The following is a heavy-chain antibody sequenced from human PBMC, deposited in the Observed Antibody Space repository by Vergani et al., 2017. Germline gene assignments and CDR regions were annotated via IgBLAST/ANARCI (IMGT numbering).Heavy chain of an antibody. CDR1: GFTFSSYA. CDR2: ISFDGSNK. Sequence: QVQLVESGGGVVQPGRSLRLSCAASGFTFSSYAMHWVRQAPGKGLEWVAFISFDGSNKYYADSVKGRFTISRDNSKNTLYLQMNSLRAEDTAVYFCARSYTPLGYCSSTSCLSWFEPWGQGTMVSVAS. V-gene: IGHV3-30-3*01. D-gene: IGHD2-2*01. J-gene: IGHJ5*02. CDR3: ARSYTPLGYCSSTSCLSWFEP.